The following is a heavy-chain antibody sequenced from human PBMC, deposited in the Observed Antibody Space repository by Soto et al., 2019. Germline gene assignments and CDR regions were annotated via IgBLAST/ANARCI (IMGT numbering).Heavy chain of an antibody. CDR2: INPNSGVT. CDR3: ARESGGATATLDYYYFYMDV. D-gene: IGHD5-12*01. J-gene: IGHJ6*03. CDR1: GDTFTDYY. Sequence: QVQLVQSGAEVKKPGASVTVSCRSSGDTFTDYYMHRVRQAPGQGLEWMGWINPNSGVTKYAQKFQGWVTMTRDTSIRTVYMQLSRLRSDDTAVYYCARESGGATATLDYYYFYMDVWGTGTTVTVSS. V-gene: IGHV1-2*04.